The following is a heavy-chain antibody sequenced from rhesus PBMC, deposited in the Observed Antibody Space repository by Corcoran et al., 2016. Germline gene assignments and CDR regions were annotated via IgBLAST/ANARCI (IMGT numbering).Heavy chain of an antibody. D-gene: IGHD5-42*01. CDR1: GGSIGSNY. Sequence: QLQLQESGPGLVKPSETLSLTCAVSGGSIGSNYWSWIRQPPGQGLEWIGRIFGSGGSTDYDPSLKSRVTIATDTSKNQFSLNLRSVTAADTAIYYCTRTLGGSFDYWGQGVLVTVSS. CDR3: TRTLGGSFDY. V-gene: IGHV4-173*01. J-gene: IGHJ4*01. CDR2: IFGSGGST.